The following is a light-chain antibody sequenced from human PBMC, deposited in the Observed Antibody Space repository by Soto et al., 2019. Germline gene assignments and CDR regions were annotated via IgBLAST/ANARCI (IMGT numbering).Light chain of an antibody. J-gene: IGLJ1*01. V-gene: IGLV2-14*01. CDR2: DVT. CDR1: SSDVGGYYS. Sequence: QSALTQPASVSGSPGQSITISCTGTSSDVGGYYSVSWYQQHPGKAPKLMIYDVTNRPSGVSNRFSGSKSGNTASLTISGLQAEDEADYYCGSYTRSSTDVFGTGTKLTVL. CDR3: GSYTRSSTDV.